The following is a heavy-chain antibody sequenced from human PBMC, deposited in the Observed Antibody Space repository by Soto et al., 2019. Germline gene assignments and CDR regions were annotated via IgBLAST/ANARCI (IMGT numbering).Heavy chain of an antibody. J-gene: IGHJ5*01. CDR2: IDPSDSYT. CDR1: GYNFTAFW. V-gene: IGHV5-10-1*01. Sequence: PGESLKISCQASGYNFTAFWIHWVRQTPGKGLEWLGKIDPSDSYTNYSPSFEGHVTISTDKSTTTAFLQWSSLRASDTALYYCTRVHKNWFDSWAQGTMVTVSS. CDR3: TRVHKNWFDS.